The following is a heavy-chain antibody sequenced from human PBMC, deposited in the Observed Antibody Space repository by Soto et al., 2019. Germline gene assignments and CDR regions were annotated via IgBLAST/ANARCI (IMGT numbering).Heavy chain of an antibody. Sequence: QVQLVQSGAEVKKPGASVKVSCKASGYTFTSYGISWVRQAPGQGLEWMGWISAYNGNTNYAQKLQGRVTMTTDTSTSTAYVELRSLRADDTAVYYCARVIGYSSSWYGWFDPWGQGTLVTVSS. J-gene: IGHJ5*02. CDR3: ARVIGYSSSWYGWFDP. V-gene: IGHV1-18*01. D-gene: IGHD6-13*01. CDR1: GYTFTSYG. CDR2: ISAYNGNT.